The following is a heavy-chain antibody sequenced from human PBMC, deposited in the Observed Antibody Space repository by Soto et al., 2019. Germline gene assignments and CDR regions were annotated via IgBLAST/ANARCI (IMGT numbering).Heavy chain of an antibody. CDR1: GGSISSGGYY. Sequence: QVQLQESGPGLVKPSQTLSLTCTVSGGSISSGGYYWSWIRQHPGKGLEWIGYIYYSGSTYYNPSLKIRVTIAVYTSKNQFSLKLSSVTAADTAVYYCARGGAARLGLEAFDIWGQGTMVTVSS. V-gene: IGHV4-31*03. CDR3: ARGGAARLGLEAFDI. D-gene: IGHD6-6*01. J-gene: IGHJ3*02. CDR2: IYYSGST.